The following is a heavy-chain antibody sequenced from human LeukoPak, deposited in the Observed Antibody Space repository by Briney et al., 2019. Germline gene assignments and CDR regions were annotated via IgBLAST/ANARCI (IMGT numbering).Heavy chain of an antibody. CDR3: ARTLWFGELLSWWFDP. D-gene: IGHD3-10*01. CDR1: GYTFTSYG. CDR2: ISAYNGNT. V-gene: IGHV1-18*01. J-gene: IGHJ5*02. Sequence: APVKVSCKASGYTFTSYGISWVRQAPGQGLEWMGWISAYNGNTNYAQKLQGRVTMTTDTSTSTAYMELRSLRSDDTAVYYCARTLWFGELLSWWFDPWGQGTLVTVSS.